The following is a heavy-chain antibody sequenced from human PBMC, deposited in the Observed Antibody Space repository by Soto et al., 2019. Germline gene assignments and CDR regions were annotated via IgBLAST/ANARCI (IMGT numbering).Heavy chain of an antibody. Sequence: QVQLVESGGGVVQPGRSLRLSCAASGFTFSSYGMHWVRQAPGKGLEWVAVISYDGSNKYYADSVKGRFTISRDNSKNTLYLQMNSLRAEDTAVYYCAKDPALVVNDYYFDYWGQGTLVTVSS. V-gene: IGHV3-30*18. CDR2: ISYDGSNK. D-gene: IGHD3-22*01. J-gene: IGHJ4*02. CDR1: GFTFSSYG. CDR3: AKDPALVVNDYYFDY.